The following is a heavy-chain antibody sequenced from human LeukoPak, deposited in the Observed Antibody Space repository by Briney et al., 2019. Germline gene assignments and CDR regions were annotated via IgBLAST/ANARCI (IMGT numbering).Heavy chain of an antibody. D-gene: IGHD6-19*01. CDR2: IYYSGST. Sequence: PSETLSLTCTVSGGSLSSYYWSWSPHPPGKGLEWIGQIYYSGSTNYNPYLKSRVTISVDTSKNQSPLNLSSVTAADTAVYYCARDLLSTAGYFDYWGQGTLVTVSS. V-gene: IGHV4-59*01. CDR3: ARDLLSTAGYFDY. J-gene: IGHJ4*02. CDR1: GGSLSSYY.